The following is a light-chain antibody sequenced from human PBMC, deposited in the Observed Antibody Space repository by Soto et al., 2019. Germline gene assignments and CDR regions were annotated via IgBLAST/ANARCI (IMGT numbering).Light chain of an antibody. CDR3: SSYAGSNNLGV. Sequence: QSVLTQHPSASGSPGQSVTLSCTGTSSDVGGYNYVSWYQQHPGKAPKLMIYEVSKRPSGVPDRFSGSKSGNTASLTVSGLQAEDEAAYYCSSYAGSNNLGVFGGGTKVTVL. V-gene: IGLV2-8*01. CDR1: SSDVGGYNY. J-gene: IGLJ2*01. CDR2: EVS.